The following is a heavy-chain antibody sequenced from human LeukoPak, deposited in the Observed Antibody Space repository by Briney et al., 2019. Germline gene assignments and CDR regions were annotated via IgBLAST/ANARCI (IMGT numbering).Heavy chain of an antibody. J-gene: IGHJ4*02. CDR2: ISRTGVAT. V-gene: IGHV3-23*01. D-gene: IGHD3-22*01. CDR3: AKHSHDSSAPYYEIQLDY. Sequence: PGGTLRLSCAASGFTFTSFALSWVRQAPGKGLEWVSPISRTGVATYYANSVKGRFTISRDNSKNTVYLQMNSLRAEDTAIYYCAKHSHDSSAPYYEIQLDYWGQGTLVTVSS. CDR1: GFTFTSFA.